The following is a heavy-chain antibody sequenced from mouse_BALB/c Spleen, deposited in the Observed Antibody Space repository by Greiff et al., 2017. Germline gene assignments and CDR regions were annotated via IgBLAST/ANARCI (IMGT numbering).Heavy chain of an antibody. Sequence: EVQGVESGAELVKPGASVKLSCTASGFNIKDTYMHWVKQRPEQGLEWIGRIDPANGNTKYDPKFQGKATITADTSSNTAYLQLSSLTSEDTAVYYCARSLRRNAMDYWGQGTSVTVSS. CDR2: IDPANGNT. CDR1: GFNIKDTY. J-gene: IGHJ4*01. V-gene: IGHV14-3*02. CDR3: ARSLRRNAMDY.